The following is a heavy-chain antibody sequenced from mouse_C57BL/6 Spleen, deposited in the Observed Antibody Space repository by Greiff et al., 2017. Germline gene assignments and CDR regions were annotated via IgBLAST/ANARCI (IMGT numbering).Heavy chain of an antibody. CDR3: ERQCITTVHWYFDV. V-gene: IGHV3-8*01. J-gene: IGHJ1*03. CDR2: ISYSGST. Sequence: DVQLQESGPGLAKPSQTLSLTCSVTGYSITSDYWNWIRKFPGNKLEYMGYISYSGSTYYNPSLKSRITITRYTSKNQYYLQLNSVATEDTATDYGERQCITTVHWYFDVWGTGTTVTVSS. D-gene: IGHD1-1*01. CDR1: GYSITSDY.